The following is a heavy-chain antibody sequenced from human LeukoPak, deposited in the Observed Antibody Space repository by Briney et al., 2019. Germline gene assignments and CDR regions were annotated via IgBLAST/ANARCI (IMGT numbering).Heavy chain of an antibody. CDR1: GFTFSSYW. CDR2: IYSDGSRT. CDR3: ARDLCTSTGCQYWFDP. V-gene: IGHV3-74*01. J-gene: IGHJ5*02. D-gene: IGHD2-2*01. Sequence: GGSLRLSCAASGFTFSSYWMHWVRHAPGKGLVWVSRIYSDGSRTNYADSVKGRFTISRDNAKNTLYLKMNSLRAEDTVVYHCARDLCTSTGCQYWFDPWGQGTLVTVSS.